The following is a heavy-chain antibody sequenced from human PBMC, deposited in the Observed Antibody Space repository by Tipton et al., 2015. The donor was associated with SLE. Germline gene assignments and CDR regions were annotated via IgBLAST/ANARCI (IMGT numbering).Heavy chain of an antibody. D-gene: IGHD3-22*01. J-gene: IGHJ4*02. V-gene: IGHV4-39*07. Sequence: TLSLTCTVSGGSISSSSYYWGWIRQPPGKGLEWIGSIYYSGTTYYNPSFKSRVTISVDTSKNQFSLKLSSVTAADTAVYYCAGARDTMIVVVITNWGQGTLVTVSS. CDR1: GGSISSSSYY. CDR3: AGARDTMIVVVITN. CDR2: IYYSGTT.